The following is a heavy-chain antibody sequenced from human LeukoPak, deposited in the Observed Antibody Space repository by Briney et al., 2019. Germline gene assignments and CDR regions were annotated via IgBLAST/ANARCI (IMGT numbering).Heavy chain of an antibody. CDR1: GGSFSGYY. Sequence: PSETLSLTCAVYGGSFSGYYWSWIRQPPGKGLEWIGEINHSGSTNYNPSLKSRVTISVDTSKNQFSLKLSSVTAADTAVYYCAAGGSALDYWGQGTLVTVSS. J-gene: IGHJ4*02. CDR2: INHSGST. CDR3: AAGGSALDY. V-gene: IGHV4-34*01. D-gene: IGHD3-10*01.